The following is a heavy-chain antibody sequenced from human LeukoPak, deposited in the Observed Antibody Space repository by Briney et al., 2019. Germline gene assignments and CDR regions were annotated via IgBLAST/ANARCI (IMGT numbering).Heavy chain of an antibody. D-gene: IGHD6-19*01. CDR2: INHSGST. CDR3: ARLAEETRFPYSSGWYPNYGMDV. V-gene: IGHV4-34*01. J-gene: IGHJ6*02. Sequence: PSETLSLTCAVYGGSFSGYYWSWIRQPPGKGLEWIGEINHSGSTNYNPSLKSRVTISVDTSKNQFSLKLSSVTAADTAVYYCARLAEETRFPYSSGWYPNYGMDVWGQGTTVTVSS. CDR1: GGSFSGYY.